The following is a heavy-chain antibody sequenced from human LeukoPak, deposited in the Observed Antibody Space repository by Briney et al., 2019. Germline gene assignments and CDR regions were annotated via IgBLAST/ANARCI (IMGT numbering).Heavy chain of an antibody. CDR1: GFTFSSYG. D-gene: IGHD1-26*01. V-gene: IGHV3-30*03. Sequence: SGGSLRLSCAAPGFTFSSYGMHWVRQAPGKGLEWVAVISYVGSNKYYADSVKGRFTISRDNSKNTLYLQMNSLRAEDTAVYYCARGGSYSYYYGMDVWGQGTTVTVSS. CDR3: ARGGSYSYYYGMDV. CDR2: ISYVGSNK. J-gene: IGHJ6*02.